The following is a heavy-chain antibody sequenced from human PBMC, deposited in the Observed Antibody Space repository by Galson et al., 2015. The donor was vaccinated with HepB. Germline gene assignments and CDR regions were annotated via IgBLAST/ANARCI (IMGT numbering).Heavy chain of an antibody. CDR1: GFTFSSYA. CDR3: AKDFYWETYYYDSSGYYPRGFFGY. V-gene: IGHV3-23*01. D-gene: IGHD3-22*01. CDR2: ISGSGGST. Sequence: SLRLSCAASGFTFSSYAMSWVRQAPGKGLEWVSAISGSGGSTYYADSVKGRFTISRDNSKNTLYLQMNSLRAEDTAVYYCAKDFYWETYYYDSSGYYPRGFFGYWGQGTLVTVSS. J-gene: IGHJ4*02.